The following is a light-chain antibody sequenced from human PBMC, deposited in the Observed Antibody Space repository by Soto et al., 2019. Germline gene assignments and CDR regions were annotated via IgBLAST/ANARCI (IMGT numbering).Light chain of an antibody. Sequence: DIQMTQSPSSLSASTGDTVAITCRASQDIRDNLNWYQQKPGKAPKLLMSAATNLETGAPSRFSGSGSETDFTLIISSLQAEDSATYFCQQSYSTPITFGGGTRVEIK. CDR2: AAT. J-gene: IGKJ4*01. CDR1: QDIRDN. CDR3: QQSYSTPIT. V-gene: IGKV1-39*01.